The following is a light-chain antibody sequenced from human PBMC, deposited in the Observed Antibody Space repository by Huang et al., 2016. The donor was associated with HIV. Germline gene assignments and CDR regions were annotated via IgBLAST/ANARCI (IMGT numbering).Light chain of an antibody. Sequence: ETVMTQSPVTLSVSPGDRASLSCRSSQSVSSHLAWYQHKPGQAPRLLIYAASTRATGVPDRFSGSGAGTEFTLTISTLKSEDSAVYYCQQYNDFRSTFGPGTRVEIK. J-gene: IGKJ3*01. CDR2: AAS. CDR1: QSVSSH. V-gene: IGKV3-15*01. CDR3: QQYNDFRST.